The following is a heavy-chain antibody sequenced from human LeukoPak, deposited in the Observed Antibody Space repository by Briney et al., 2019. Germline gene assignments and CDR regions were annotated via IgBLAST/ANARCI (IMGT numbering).Heavy chain of an antibody. Sequence: GGSLRLSCQASGLTFNKYWMTWVRQAAGKGLGWVANIKQDGSEKNYVDSVKGRFTISRDNAKNSLSLRMNSLSAEDTAVYYCATGYSSRWYFYFQHWGQGSLVSVSS. CDR3: ATGYSSRWYFYFQH. CDR1: GLTFNKYW. CDR2: IKQDGSEK. V-gene: IGHV3-7*01. J-gene: IGHJ1*01. D-gene: IGHD6-19*01.